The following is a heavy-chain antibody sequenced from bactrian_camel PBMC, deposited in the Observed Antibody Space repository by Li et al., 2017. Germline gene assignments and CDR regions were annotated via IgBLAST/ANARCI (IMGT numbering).Heavy chain of an antibody. J-gene: IGHJ6*01. CDR3: LSQGRSDIWSTAVGFGY. CDR2: IYTADGST. Sequence: HVQLVESGGGLVQPGGSLRLSCAASGYTFSSYYMSWVRQAPGKGLEWVSSIYTADGSTSYADSVRGRFTISRDKTKNILYLQMNSLKSEDTAMYYCLSQGRSDIWSTAVGFGYWGQGTQVTVS. D-gene: IGHD6*01. CDR1: GYTFSSYY. V-gene: IGHV3S1*01.